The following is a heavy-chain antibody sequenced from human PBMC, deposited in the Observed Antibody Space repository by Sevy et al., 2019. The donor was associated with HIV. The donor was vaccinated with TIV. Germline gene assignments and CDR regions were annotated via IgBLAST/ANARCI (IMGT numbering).Heavy chain of an antibody. D-gene: IGHD2-2*01. V-gene: IGHV3-7*03. Sequence: GGSLRLSCAASGFTFSNYWMSWVRQAPGKGLERVANIKEEGSENYYVDSVKGRFTISRDNAKNSLYLQMNSLRAEDTAVYYCARVGRCSSTSCFAYWFDPWGQGTLVTVSS. J-gene: IGHJ5*02. CDR2: IKEEGSEN. CDR1: GFTFSNYW. CDR3: ARVGRCSSTSCFAYWFDP.